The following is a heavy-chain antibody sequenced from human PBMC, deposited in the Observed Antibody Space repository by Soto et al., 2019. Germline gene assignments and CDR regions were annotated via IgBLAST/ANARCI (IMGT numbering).Heavy chain of an antibody. J-gene: IGHJ6*02. D-gene: IGHD3-10*01. V-gene: IGHV4-34*01. CDR1: GGSFSGYY. Sequence: SETLSLTCAVYGGSFSGYYWSWIRQPPGKGLEWIGEINHSGSTNYNPSLKSRVTISVDTSKNQFSLKLSSVTAADTAVYYCARGAGYYYYYGMDVWGQGTTVTVSS. CDR2: INHSGST. CDR3: ARGAGYYYYYGMDV.